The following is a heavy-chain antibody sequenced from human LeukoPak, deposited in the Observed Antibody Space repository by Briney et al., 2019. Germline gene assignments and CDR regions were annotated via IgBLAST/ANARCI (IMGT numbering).Heavy chain of an antibody. CDR2: IYYSGST. J-gene: IGHJ6*03. D-gene: IGHD3-10*01. V-gene: IGHV4-59*08. Sequence: SETLSLTCTVSGGSISSYYWSWIRQPPGKGLEWIGYIYYSGSTNYNPSLKSRVTISVDTSKNQFSLKLSSVTAADTAVYYCARVNITYYYYYMDVWGKGTTVTVSS. CDR1: GGSISSYY. CDR3: ARVNITYYYYYMDV.